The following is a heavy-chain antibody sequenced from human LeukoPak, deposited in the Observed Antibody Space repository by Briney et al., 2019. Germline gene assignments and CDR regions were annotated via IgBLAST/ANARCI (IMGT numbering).Heavy chain of an antibody. V-gene: IGHV3-66*01. Sequence: GGSLRLSCAASGFTVSSNYMSWVRQAPVKGLEWVSVIYSGGSTYYADSVEGRFTISRDNSKNTLYLQMNSLRADDTAVYYCARTIVGDSTDAFDIWGQGTTVTVSS. CDR1: GFTVSSNY. J-gene: IGHJ3*02. CDR2: IYSGGST. D-gene: IGHD1-26*01. CDR3: ARTIVGDSTDAFDI.